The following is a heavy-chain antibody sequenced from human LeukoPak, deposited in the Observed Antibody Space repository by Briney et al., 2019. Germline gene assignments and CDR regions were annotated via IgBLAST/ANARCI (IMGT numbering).Heavy chain of an antibody. CDR3: ARTQVPAATYYYYYYMDV. CDR2: INHSGST. CDR1: GGSFSGYY. J-gene: IGHJ6*03. Sequence: SETLSLTCAVYGGSFSGYYWSWIRQPPGKGLEWLGEINHSGSTNYHPSLKSRVTISVDTSKNHFSLKVSSVTAADTAVYYCARTQVPAATYYYYYYMDVWGKGTTVTVSS. V-gene: IGHV4-34*01. D-gene: IGHD2-2*01.